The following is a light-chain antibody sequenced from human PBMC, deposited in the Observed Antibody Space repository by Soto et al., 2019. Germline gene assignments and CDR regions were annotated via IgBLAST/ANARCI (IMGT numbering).Light chain of an antibody. CDR1: SSNIGGTNY. V-gene: IGLV1-47*02. Sequence: QSVLTQPPSASGTPGQKVFISCSGSSSNIGGTNYAYWYQQLPGAAPKLLMHSNNLRPSGVPEGISGSKFGTAASLAISGLRSEDEAVYCWASWDDRLGAVIFGGGTKLTVL. CDR3: ASWDDRLGAVI. CDR2: SNN. J-gene: IGLJ2*01.